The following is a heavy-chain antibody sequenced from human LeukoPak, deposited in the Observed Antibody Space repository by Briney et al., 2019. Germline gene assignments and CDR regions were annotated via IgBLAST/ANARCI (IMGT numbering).Heavy chain of an antibody. CDR1: GFTFSNAW. CDR2: IKSKTDGGTT. J-gene: IGHJ3*02. CDR3: TTERTDAFDI. V-gene: IGHV3-15*01. Sequence: GGSLRLSCVASGFTFSNAWMSWVRQAPGKGLEWVGLIKSKTDGGTTDYAAPVKGRFTISRDDSKNTLYLQMNSLKTVDTAVYYCTTERTDAFDIWGQGTMVTVSS.